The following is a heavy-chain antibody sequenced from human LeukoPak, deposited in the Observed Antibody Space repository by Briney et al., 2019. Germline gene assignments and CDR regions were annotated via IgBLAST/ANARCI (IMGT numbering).Heavy chain of an antibody. D-gene: IGHD3-10*01. J-gene: IGHJ4*02. Sequence: SETLSLTCTVSGASISNYYWSWIRQPPGKGLEWIGYIFYSGSTNYNPSLESRVTISVETSKNQFSLKLSSVTAADTAVYYCARDLSGSYWTDWGQGTLVTVSS. CDR3: ARDLSGSYWTD. CDR2: IFYSGST. CDR1: GASISNYY. V-gene: IGHV4-59*01.